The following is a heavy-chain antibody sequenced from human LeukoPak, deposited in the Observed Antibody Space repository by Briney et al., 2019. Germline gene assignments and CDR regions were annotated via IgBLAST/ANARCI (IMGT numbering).Heavy chain of an antibody. CDR3: AKDKSSPGGYSYGYQVY. CDR2: ISGSGGST. CDR1: GFTFSSYA. J-gene: IGHJ4*02. Sequence: AGGSLRLSCAASGFTFSSYAMSWVRQAPGKGLEWVSAISGSGGSTYYADSVKGRFTISRDNSKNTLYLQMNSLRAEDTAVYYCAKDKSSPGGYSYGYQVYWGQGTLVTVSS. D-gene: IGHD5-18*01. V-gene: IGHV3-23*01.